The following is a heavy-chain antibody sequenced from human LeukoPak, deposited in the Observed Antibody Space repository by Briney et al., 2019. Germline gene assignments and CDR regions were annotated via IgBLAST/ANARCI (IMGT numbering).Heavy chain of an antibody. CDR3: ARDIVVVVAATPDY. CDR2: VSTGSNYI. CDR1: GFTFSNAW. V-gene: IGHV3-21*01. Sequence: PGGSLRLSCAASGFTFSNAWMSWVRQAPGKGLEWVSSVSTGSNYIYYADSVKGRFTISRDNDKNSLYLQMNSLRVEDTAVYYCARDIVVVVAATPDYWGQGTLVTVPS. J-gene: IGHJ4*02. D-gene: IGHD2-15*01.